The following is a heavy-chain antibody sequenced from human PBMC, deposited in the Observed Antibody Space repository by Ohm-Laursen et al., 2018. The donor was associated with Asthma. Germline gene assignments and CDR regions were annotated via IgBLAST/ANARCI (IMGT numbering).Heavy chain of an antibody. Sequence: SVKVSCKASGGTFSSYAISWVRQAPGQGLEWMGGIIPIFGIANYAQKFQGRVTITADKSTSTAYMELSSLRSEDTAVYYCARDIDYGDYYYGMDVWGQGTTVTVSS. CDR1: GGTFSSYA. CDR2: IIPIFGIA. CDR3: ARDIDYGDYYYGMDV. D-gene: IGHD4-17*01. J-gene: IGHJ6*02. V-gene: IGHV1-69*10.